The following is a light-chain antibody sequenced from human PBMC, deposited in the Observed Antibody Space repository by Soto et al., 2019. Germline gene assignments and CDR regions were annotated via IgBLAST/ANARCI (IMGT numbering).Light chain of an antibody. Sequence: EIVLTQSPGTLSLSPGERATLSCRASQSVSSSYLAWYQQKAGQAPRLLIYGASSRATGIPDRFSGRGSGTDFTLTVSRLEPEEFAVYYCQQYGASPLTFGGGTKVEIK. CDR3: QQYGASPLT. J-gene: IGKJ4*01. CDR2: GAS. CDR1: QSVSSSY. V-gene: IGKV3-20*01.